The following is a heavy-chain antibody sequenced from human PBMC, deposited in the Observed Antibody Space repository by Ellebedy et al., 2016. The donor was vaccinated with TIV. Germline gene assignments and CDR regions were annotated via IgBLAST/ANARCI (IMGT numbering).Heavy chain of an antibody. J-gene: IGHJ4*02. CDR1: GGSFSINA. D-gene: IGHD3-22*01. CDR2: IIPISDSA. CDR3: AASSFYGTMILH. V-gene: IGHV1-69*13. Sequence: AASVKVSCKASGGSFSINAVTWVRQAPGQGLEWRGWIIPISDSANYAHQFQGRVTIIADRSTSTATLELSSLRSDDTAVYYCAASSFYGTMILHWGQGTLVTVSS.